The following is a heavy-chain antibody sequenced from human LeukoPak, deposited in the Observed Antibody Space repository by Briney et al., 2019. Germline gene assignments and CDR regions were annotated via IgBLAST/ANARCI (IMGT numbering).Heavy chain of an antibody. J-gene: IGHJ4*02. CDR2: ITPSGGT. V-gene: IGHV1-2*02. CDR3: ARDRYGDGFAHLDY. D-gene: IGHD5-24*01. CDR1: GYTFTSYA. Sequence: ASVKVSCKASGYTFTSYAIHWVRQDPGQGLEWMGWITPSGGTNYPQKFQGRVAITWDTSITTAYMDLSRLTSDDTAVYYCARDRYGDGFAHLDYWGQGALVTVSS.